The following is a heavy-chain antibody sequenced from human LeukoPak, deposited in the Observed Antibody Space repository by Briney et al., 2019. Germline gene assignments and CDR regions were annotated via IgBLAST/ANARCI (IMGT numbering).Heavy chain of an antibody. CDR3: ARVMDHGYSDY. CDR2: IYYSGST. V-gene: IGHV4-59*11. CDR1: GGSINNHY. Sequence: SETLSLTCTVSGGSINNHYWSWIRQSPGKELEWIGYIYYSGSTKYNPSLKSRITISVDTSKNQFSLKLSSVTAADTAVYYCARVMDHGYSDYWGQGTLVTVSS. D-gene: IGHD3/OR15-3a*01. J-gene: IGHJ4*02.